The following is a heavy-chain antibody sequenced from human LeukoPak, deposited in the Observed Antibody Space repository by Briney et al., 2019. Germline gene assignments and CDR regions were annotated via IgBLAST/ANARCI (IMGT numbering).Heavy chain of an antibody. CDR1: GGSISSGGYY. Sequence: SETLSLTCTVSGGSISSGGYYWSWIRQPPGKGLEWIGYIYHSGSTYYNPSLKSRVTISVDTSKNQFSLKLSSVTAADTAVYYCARDGAAAHDYWGQGTLVTVSS. CDR2: IYHSGST. V-gene: IGHV4-30-2*01. D-gene: IGHD6-13*01. J-gene: IGHJ4*02. CDR3: ARDGAAAHDY.